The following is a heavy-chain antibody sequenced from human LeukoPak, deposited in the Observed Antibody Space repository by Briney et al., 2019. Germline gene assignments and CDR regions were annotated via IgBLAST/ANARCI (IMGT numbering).Heavy chain of an antibody. CDR3: AKGQYSSGWSEFDY. Sequence: GGSLRLSCAASGFTFSSYGMHWVRQAPGKGLEWVAVIWYDGSNKYYADSVKGRFTISRDNSKNTLYLQMSSLRAEDTAVYYCAKGQYSSGWSEFDYWGQGTLVTVSS. CDR2: IWYDGSNK. D-gene: IGHD6-19*01. J-gene: IGHJ4*02. V-gene: IGHV3-33*06. CDR1: GFTFSSYG.